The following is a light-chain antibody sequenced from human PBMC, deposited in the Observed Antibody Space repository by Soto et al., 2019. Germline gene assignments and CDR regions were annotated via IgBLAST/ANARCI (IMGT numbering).Light chain of an antibody. J-gene: IGLJ2*01. CDR3: SSYTTGSTVV. CDR2: EVT. V-gene: IGLV2-14*01. Sequence: QSALTQPASVSGSPGQSITISCTGTSSDVGAYNYVSWYQHLPGKAPKLMIYEVTNRPSGVSNRFSGSQSGNTASLTISGLQAEDEADYYCSSYTTGSTVVFVGGTKVTVL. CDR1: SSDVGAYNY.